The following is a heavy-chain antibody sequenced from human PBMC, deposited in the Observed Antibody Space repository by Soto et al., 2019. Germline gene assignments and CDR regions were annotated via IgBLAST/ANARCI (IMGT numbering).Heavy chain of an antibody. CDR2: IIPIFGIP. J-gene: IGHJ6*02. Sequence: QVQLVQSGAEVKKPGSSVKVSCKASGGTFSRYSITWVRQAPGHGLEWIGRIIPIFGIPTYAQKFQGRVTFTADESTSRAYMGLGSLRSGDTAVYYCAREDRDRETGLVPAAIDGMDVWGQGTTVTVSS. V-gene: IGHV1-69*08. D-gene: IGHD2-2*01. CDR3: AREDRDRETGLVPAAIDGMDV. CDR1: GGTFSRYS.